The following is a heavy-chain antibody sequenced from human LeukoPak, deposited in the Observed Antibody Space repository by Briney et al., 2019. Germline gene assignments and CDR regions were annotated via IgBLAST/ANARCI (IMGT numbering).Heavy chain of an antibody. D-gene: IGHD6-13*01. CDR3: AKFPMNILKYSSSWSAGDYYFDY. V-gene: IGHV3-53*01. CDR1: GFIVSSNY. J-gene: IGHJ4*02. CDR2: IYSGGST. Sequence: GGSLRLSCAVSGFIVSSNYMSWVRQAPGKGLEWVSVIYSGGSTYYADSVKGRFTISRDNSKNTLYLQMNSLRAEDTAVYYCAKFPMNILKYSSSWSAGDYYFDYWGQGTLVTVSS.